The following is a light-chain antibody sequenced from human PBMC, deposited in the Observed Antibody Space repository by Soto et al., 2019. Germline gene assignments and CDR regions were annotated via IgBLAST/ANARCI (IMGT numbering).Light chain of an antibody. J-gene: IGKJ3*01. Sequence: EIVLTQSPATLSLSPGEGATLSCRASQSVSSYLAWYQQKPGQAPRLLIYDASNRATGIPARFSGSGSGTDFTLSISSLEPEDFAVYYCQQRSNWTFTFGPETKVDIK. CDR2: DAS. V-gene: IGKV3-11*01. CDR1: QSVSSY. CDR3: QQRSNWTFT.